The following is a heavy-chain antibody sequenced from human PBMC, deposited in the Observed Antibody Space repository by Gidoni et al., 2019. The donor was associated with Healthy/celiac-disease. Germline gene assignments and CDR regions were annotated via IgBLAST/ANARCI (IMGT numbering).Heavy chain of an antibody. J-gene: IGHJ6*02. V-gene: IGHV3-7*03. Sequence: EVQLVESGGGLVQPGGSLRLSCAASGFTFSSSWMSWVRQAPGKGLEWVANIKQDGSEKYYVDSVKGRFTISRDNAKNSLYLQMNSLRAEDTAVYYCAREGASIDYYYYGMDVWGQGTTVTVSS. CDR2: IKQDGSEK. D-gene: IGHD2-2*02. CDR1: GFTFSSSW. CDR3: AREGASIDYYYYGMDV.